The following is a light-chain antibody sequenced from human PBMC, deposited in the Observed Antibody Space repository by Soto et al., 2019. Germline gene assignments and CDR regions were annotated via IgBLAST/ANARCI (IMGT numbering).Light chain of an antibody. Sequence: QSVLTQPASVSAAPGQKVTISCSGSSSNIGGNSVSWYQQLPGTAPKLLIYDDNERPSGIPDRFSGSKSGTSATLGITVFQTGDEADYYCGSWDSSLSAYVFGTGTKVTVL. CDR2: DDN. J-gene: IGLJ1*01. CDR1: SSNIGGNS. CDR3: GSWDSSLSAYV. V-gene: IGLV1-51*01.